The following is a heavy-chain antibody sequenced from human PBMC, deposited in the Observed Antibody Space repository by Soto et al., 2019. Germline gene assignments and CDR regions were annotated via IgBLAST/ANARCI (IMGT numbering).Heavy chain of an antibody. CDR1: GGSISSGGYY. CDR2: IYYSGST. Sequence: QVQLQESGPGLVKPSQTLSLTCTVSGGSISSGGYYWSWIRQHPGKGLEWIGYIYYSGSTYYNPSLQSRGTISVAPCKTQSSLKLSSATAADTAVYSCARHPAYCVGDCPRPWWGQGTLVTASS. CDR3: ARHPAYCVGDCPRPW. J-gene: IGHJ4*02. D-gene: IGHD2-21*02. V-gene: IGHV4-31*03.